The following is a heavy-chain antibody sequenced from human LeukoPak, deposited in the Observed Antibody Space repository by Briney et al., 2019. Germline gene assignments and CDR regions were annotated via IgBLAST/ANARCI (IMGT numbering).Heavy chain of an antibody. CDR2: ISAYNGNT. D-gene: IGHD3-22*01. J-gene: IGHJ4*02. CDR1: GYTFTNYG. CDR3: ARVPVGYYYDSSGYGYFDY. Sequence: ASVKVSCKASGYTFTNYGISWVRQAPGQGLEWMGWISAYNGNTNYAQKFQGRVTMTTDTSTSTAYMELRSLRSDDTAVYYCARVPVGYYYDSSGYGYFDYWGQGTLVTVSS. V-gene: IGHV1-18*01.